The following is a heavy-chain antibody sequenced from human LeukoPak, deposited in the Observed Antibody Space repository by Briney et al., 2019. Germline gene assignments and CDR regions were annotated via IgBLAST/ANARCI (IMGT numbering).Heavy chain of an antibody. J-gene: IGHJ4*02. CDR2: ISGSGTGT. D-gene: IGHD2-2*01. CDR1: GFTFSSYA. V-gene: IGHV3-23*01. CDR3: AKKGDYATSYHFDY. Sequence: GGSLRLSCAASGFTFSSYAMSWVRQAPGKGLEWVSAISGSGTGTYYADSVKGRFTLSRDNSKNTLYLQMNSLRAEDTAVYYCAKKGDYATSYHFDYWGQGTLVTVSS.